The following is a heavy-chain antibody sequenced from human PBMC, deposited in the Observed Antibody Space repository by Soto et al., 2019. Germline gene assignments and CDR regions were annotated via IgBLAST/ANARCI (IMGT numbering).Heavy chain of an antibody. Sequence: QVQLVESGGGMVQPGRSLRLSCAASGFTFSSYGMHWVRQAPGKGLQWVAVIWYDGTNKYYADSVKGRFTISRDNSKNTLYLQMNSLRAEDTAVYYCVVGYCSGGSCYRFMDYWGQGTLVTVSS. CDR2: IWYDGTNK. CDR3: VVGYCSGGSCYRFMDY. CDR1: GFTFSSYG. V-gene: IGHV3-33*01. D-gene: IGHD2-15*01. J-gene: IGHJ4*02.